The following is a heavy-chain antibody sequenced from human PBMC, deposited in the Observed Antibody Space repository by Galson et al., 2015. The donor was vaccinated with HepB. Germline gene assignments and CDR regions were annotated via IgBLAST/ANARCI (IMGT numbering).Heavy chain of an antibody. CDR1: GYSFSSYW. CDR3: ARQTRGGSGHKDY. CDR2: IDPSDSDT. Sequence: QSGAEVKKPGESLRISCKGSGYSFSSYWISWVRQMPGKGLEWMGRIDPSDSDTNCSPSFQGHVTISADKSISTAYLQWSSLKALDTAMYYCARQTRGGSGHKDYWGQGTLVTVSS. D-gene: IGHD1-26*01. V-gene: IGHV5-10-1*01. J-gene: IGHJ4*02.